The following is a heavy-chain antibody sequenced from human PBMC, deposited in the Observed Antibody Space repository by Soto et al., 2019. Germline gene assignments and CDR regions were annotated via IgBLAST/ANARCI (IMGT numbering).Heavy chain of an antibody. CDR3: ARGNYDFWSGYYRYYYGMDV. Sequence: SETLSLTCTVSGGSISSYYWSCIRQPPGKGLEWIGYIYYSGSTNYNPSLKSRVTISVDTSKNQFSLKLSSVTAADTAVYYCARGNYDFWSGYYRYYYGMDVWGQGTTVTVSS. CDR2: IYYSGST. V-gene: IGHV4-59*01. D-gene: IGHD3-3*01. CDR1: GGSISSYY. J-gene: IGHJ6*02.